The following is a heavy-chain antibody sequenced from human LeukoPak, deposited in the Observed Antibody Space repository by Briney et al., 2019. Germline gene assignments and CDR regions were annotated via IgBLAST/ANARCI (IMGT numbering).Heavy chain of an antibody. CDR1: GYTFTSYD. V-gene: IGHV1-8*03. D-gene: IGHD3-22*01. CDR3: ARVGLNYYDSSGYAYYFDY. J-gene: IGHJ4*02. CDR2: MNPNSGNT. Sequence: ASVKVSCKASGYTFTSYDINWVRQATGQGLEWMGWMNPNSGNTGYAQKVQGSVTITRNTSISTAYMELSSLRSEDTAVYYCARVGLNYYDSSGYAYYFDYWGQGTLVTVSS.